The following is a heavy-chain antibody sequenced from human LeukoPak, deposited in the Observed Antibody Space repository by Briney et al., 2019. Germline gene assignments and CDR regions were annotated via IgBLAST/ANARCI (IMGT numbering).Heavy chain of an antibody. CDR2: IIPIFGTA. V-gene: IGHV1-69*01. D-gene: IGHD6-6*01. Sequence: ASVKVSCKASGGTFSSYAISWVRQAPGQGLEWMGGIIPIFGTANYAQKFQGRVTITADESTSTAYMELSSLRSEDTAVYYCARTVGVNIEYSSSWPPAWYFDYWGQGTLVTVSS. CDR1: GGTFSSYA. CDR3: ARTVGVNIEYSSSWPPAWYFDY. J-gene: IGHJ4*02.